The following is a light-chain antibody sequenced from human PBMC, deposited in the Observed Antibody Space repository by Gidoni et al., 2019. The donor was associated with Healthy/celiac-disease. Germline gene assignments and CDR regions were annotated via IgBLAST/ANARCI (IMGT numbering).Light chain of an antibody. CDR3: QQYGSSPPT. CDR1: QSLRSSY. V-gene: IGKV3-20*01. Sequence: EIVLTQSPGTLSLSPGERATLSCRASQSLRSSYLAWYQQKPGQAPRLLIYGASRRATGIPDRFSGSGSGTDFTLTISRLEPEDFAVYYCQQYGSSPPTFXPXTKVDIK. CDR2: GAS. J-gene: IGKJ3*01.